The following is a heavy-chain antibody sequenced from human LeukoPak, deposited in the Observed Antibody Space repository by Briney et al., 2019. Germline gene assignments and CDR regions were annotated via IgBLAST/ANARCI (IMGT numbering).Heavy chain of an antibody. D-gene: IGHD6-13*01. J-gene: IGHJ6*02. CDR2: INPNSGGT. CDR1: GYTFTGYY. Sequence: AASVKVCCKASGYTFTGYYMHWVRQAPGQGLEWMGWINPNSGGTNYAQKFQGWVTMTRDTSISTAHMELSRLRSDDTAVYYCARDLYSSSWYGGYYYYGMDVWGQGTTVTVSS. CDR3: ARDLYSSSWYGGYYYYGMDV. V-gene: IGHV1-2*04.